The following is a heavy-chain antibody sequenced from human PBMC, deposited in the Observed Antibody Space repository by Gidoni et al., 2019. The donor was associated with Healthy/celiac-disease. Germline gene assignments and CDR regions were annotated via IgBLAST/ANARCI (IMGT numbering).Heavy chain of an antibody. J-gene: IGHJ4*02. CDR3: AKGSVGSVDY. Sequence: QVQLVQSGAEVKKPGASVKVCCKASGYTFTSYAMHWVRQAPGQRLGWMGWINAGNSNTKYSQKCQGRVTITRDTSASTAYMELSSLRSEDTTVYYCAKGSVGSVDYWGQGTLVTVSS. CDR1: GYTFTSYA. D-gene: IGHD2-15*01. V-gene: IGHV1-3*01. CDR2: INAGNSNT.